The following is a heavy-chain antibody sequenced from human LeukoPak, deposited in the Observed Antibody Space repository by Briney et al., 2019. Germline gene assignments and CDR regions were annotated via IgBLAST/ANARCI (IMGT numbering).Heavy chain of an antibody. CDR2: IKQDGSER. CDR3: VRAIAAAASY. J-gene: IGHJ4*02. CDR1: GFTFSDYW. D-gene: IGHD6-13*01. V-gene: IGHV3-7*01. Sequence: GGSLRLSCAASGFTFSDYWMHWVRQAPGRGLEWVANIKQDGSERYYVDSVKGRFTVTRDNAKNSLSLQMNSLRVEDTAVYYCVRAIAAAASYWGQGTLVTVSS.